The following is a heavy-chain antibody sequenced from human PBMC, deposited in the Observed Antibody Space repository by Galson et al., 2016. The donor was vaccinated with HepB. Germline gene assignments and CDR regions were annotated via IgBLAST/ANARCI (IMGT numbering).Heavy chain of an antibody. Sequence: SQTLSLNCDISGASITDYSWAWIRQPPGNSLQWLGNVSYSRGATYNTSHKSRIAMSKDTSKNQLSLELPSVTPADTAVYLCATSSGRTWSGYLDNWGQGTQVTVSS. V-gene: IGHV4-59*03. CDR3: ATSSGRTWSGYLDN. D-gene: IGHD3-3*01. CDR2: VSYSRGA. CDR1: GASITDYS. J-gene: IGHJ4*02.